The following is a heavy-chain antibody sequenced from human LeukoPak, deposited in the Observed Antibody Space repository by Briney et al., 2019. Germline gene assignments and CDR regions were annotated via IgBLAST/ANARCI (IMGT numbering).Heavy chain of an antibody. D-gene: IGHD6-6*01. CDR3: AKVGQLVRYYHYGMDV. CDR1: GFTFSSYA. V-gene: IGHV3-23*01. Sequence: PGGSLRLSCAASGFTFSSYAMSWVRQAPGKGLEWVSAISGSGGSTYYADSVKGRFTISRDNSKNTLYLQMNSLRAEDTAVYYCAKVGQLVRYYHYGMDVWGQGTTVTVSS. J-gene: IGHJ6*02. CDR2: ISGSGGST.